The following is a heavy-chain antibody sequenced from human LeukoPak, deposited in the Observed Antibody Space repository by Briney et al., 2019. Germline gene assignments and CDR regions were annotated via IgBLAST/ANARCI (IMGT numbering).Heavy chain of an antibody. CDR1: GFTFSSYA. J-gene: IGHJ4*02. CDR2: ISGSGGST. D-gene: IGHD2-15*01. Sequence: GGSLRLSRAASGFTFSSYAMSWVRQAPGKGLEWVSAISGSGGSTYYADSVKGRFTISRDNSKNTLYLQMNSLRAEDTAVYYCAKSRMVAVLLFDYWGKGTLVTVSS. CDR3: AKSRMVAVLLFDY. V-gene: IGHV3-23*01.